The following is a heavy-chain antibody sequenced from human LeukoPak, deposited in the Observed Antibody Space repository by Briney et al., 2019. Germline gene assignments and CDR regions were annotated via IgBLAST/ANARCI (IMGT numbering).Heavy chain of an antibody. CDR3: AREPPTADDAFDI. D-gene: IGHD6-13*01. V-gene: IGHV3-48*04. CDR2: ISRSSSSI. J-gene: IGHJ3*02. CDR1: GFTFSSYS. Sequence: GGSLRLSCAASGFTFSSYSMNWVRLAPGKGLEWLSYISRSSSSILYADSVKDRFTISRDNAKNSVYLQMNSLRAEDTAVYYCAREPPTADDAFDIWGQGTMVTVSS.